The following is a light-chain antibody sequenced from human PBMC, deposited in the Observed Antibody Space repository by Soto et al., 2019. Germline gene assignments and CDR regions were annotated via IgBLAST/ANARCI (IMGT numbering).Light chain of an antibody. CDR1: QSVSSS. CDR3: QQYNNWPLT. CDR2: GAS. Sequence: EIVFTQSPCTLSLSPGERATLHCQASQSVSSSLAWYQQKPGQAPRLLISGASTRATGVPARFSGSGSGTEFTLTITSLQSEDFAVYCCQQYNNWPLTFGPGTRLEIK. V-gene: IGKV3D-15*01. J-gene: IGKJ5*01.